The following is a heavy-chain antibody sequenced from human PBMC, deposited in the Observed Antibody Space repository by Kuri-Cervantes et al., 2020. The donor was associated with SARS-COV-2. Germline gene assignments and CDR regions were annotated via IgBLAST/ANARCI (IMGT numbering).Heavy chain of an antibody. V-gene: IGHV3-53*01. J-gene: IGHJ5*02. CDR2: IYSGGST. D-gene: IGHD3-16*01. Sequence: ETLSLTCAASGFTVSSNYMSWVRQAPGKGLEWVSLIYSGGSTYYADSVKGRFTISRDNSKNTLYLQMNSLRAEDTAVYYCARVRGDYVPWGRGTLVTVSS. CDR1: GFTVSSNY. CDR3: ARVRGDYVP.